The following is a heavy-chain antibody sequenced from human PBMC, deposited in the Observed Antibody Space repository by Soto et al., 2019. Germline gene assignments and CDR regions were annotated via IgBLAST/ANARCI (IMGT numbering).Heavy chain of an antibody. CDR1: GGTFSSYA. J-gene: IGHJ6*02. V-gene: IGHV1-69*05. CDR3: XXXXEGGXADYYYGMDV. Sequence: QVQLVQSGAEVKKPGSSVKVSCKASGGTFSSYAISWVRQAPGQGLEWMGGIVPIFGTSNYAQKLQGRVTXXXXXXXXXXXXXXXXXXXXXXXXXXXXXXXEGGXADYYYGMDVWGQGTTVT. CDR2: IVPIFGTS. D-gene: IGHD3-16*01.